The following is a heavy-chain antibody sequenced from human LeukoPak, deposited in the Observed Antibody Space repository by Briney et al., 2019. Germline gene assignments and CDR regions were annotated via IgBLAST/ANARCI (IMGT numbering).Heavy chain of an antibody. J-gene: IGHJ4*02. CDR3: VGDGHSNTGMNY. V-gene: IGHV3-73*01. CDR1: GFTFRGST. CDR2: IRSKANSYVT. D-gene: IGHD2/OR15-2a*01. Sequence: GGSLRLSCATSGFTFRGSTIHWVRQAPGKGLEWIGHIRSKANSYVTIYGASVKGRFTISRDDSKNTAYLHMNSLKTEDTAVYYCVGDGHSNTGMNYWGQGTLVTVSS.